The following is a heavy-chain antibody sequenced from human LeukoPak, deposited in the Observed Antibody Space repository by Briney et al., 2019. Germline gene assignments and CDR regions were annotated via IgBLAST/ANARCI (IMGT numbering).Heavy chain of an antibody. CDR2: IKQDGSEK. CDR3: ARDSYDFWSGSNDFDY. CDR1: GFTFSSYW. V-gene: IGHV3-7*03. Sequence: GGSLRLSCAASGFTFSSYWMSWVRQAPGKGLEWVANIKQDGSEKYYVDSVMGRFTISRDNAKNSLYLQMNSLRAEDTAVYYCARDSYDFWSGSNDFDYWGQGTLVTVSS. D-gene: IGHD3-3*01. J-gene: IGHJ4*02.